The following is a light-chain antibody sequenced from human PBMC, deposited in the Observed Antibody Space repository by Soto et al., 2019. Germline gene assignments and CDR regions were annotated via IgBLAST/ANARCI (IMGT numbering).Light chain of an antibody. J-gene: IGLJ3*02. V-gene: IGLV8-61*01. CDR2: STN. CDR3: VLYMGSDWV. Sequence: QTVVTQEPSFSVSPGGTVTLTCGLSSGSVSTSYYPSWYQQTPGQAPRTLIYSTNTRSSGVPDRFSGSILGNKAALTITGAQADDESDYYCVLYMGSDWVFGGGTKLTV. CDR1: SGSVSTSYY.